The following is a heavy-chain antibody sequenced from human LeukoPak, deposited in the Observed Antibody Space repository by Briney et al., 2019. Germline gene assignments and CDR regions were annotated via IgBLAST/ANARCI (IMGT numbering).Heavy chain of an antibody. D-gene: IGHD4-23*01. Sequence: PSETLSLTCAVYGGSFSGYYWSWIRQPPGKGLEWIGEINHSGSTNYNRSLKSRVTISVLTSKNRFFLKLSSVTAADTAVYYCATLTGGDDAFDIWGQGTMVTVSS. CDR1: GGSFSGYY. J-gene: IGHJ3*02. CDR3: ATLTGGDDAFDI. V-gene: IGHV4-34*01. CDR2: INHSGST.